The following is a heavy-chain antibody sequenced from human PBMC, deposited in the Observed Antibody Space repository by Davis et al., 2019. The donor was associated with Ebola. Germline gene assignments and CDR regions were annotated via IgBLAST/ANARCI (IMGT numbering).Heavy chain of an antibody. CDR1: GFTFTSYT. CDR2: VNSPSIYI. Sequence: PGGSLRLSCAASGFTFTSYTMYWVRQAPGKGLEWVSSVNSPSIYIYYADSVKGRFTISRDNAKNSVYLQMNSLRAEDTAVYYCARDSGIFGDYYFDSWGQGTLVTVSS. V-gene: IGHV3-21*01. D-gene: IGHD3-10*02. CDR3: ARDSGIFGDYYFDS. J-gene: IGHJ4*02.